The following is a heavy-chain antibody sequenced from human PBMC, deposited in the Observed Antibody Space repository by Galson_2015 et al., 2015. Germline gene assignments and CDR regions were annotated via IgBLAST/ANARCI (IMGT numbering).Heavy chain of an antibody. J-gene: IGHJ4*02. V-gene: IGHV1-58*01. CDR1: GFTFTSSA. Sequence: SVKVSCKASGFTFTSSAVQWVRQARGQRLEWIGWIVVGSGNTNYAQKFQERVTITRDMSTSTAYMELSSLRSEDTAVYYCAADGIAQQLVSGYWGQGTLVTVSS. CDR2: IVVGSGNT. D-gene: IGHD6-13*01. CDR3: AADGIAQQLVSGY.